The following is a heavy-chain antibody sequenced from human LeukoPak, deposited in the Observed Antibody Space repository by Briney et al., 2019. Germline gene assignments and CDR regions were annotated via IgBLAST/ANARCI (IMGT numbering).Heavy chain of an antibody. CDR1: GYTFTNYG. D-gene: IGHD3-9*01. V-gene: IGHV1-18*01. CDR2: ISADNGNT. J-gene: IGHJ4*02. CDR3: ARDFGTQSVFRFFDPLL. Sequence: ASVKVSCKASGYTFTNYGINWVRQAPGQGLEWMGWISADNGNTKYAQKLQGRVTVTTDTSTYTAYMDLRSLRSDDTAVYYCARDFGTQSVFRFFDPLLWGQGTLVTVSS.